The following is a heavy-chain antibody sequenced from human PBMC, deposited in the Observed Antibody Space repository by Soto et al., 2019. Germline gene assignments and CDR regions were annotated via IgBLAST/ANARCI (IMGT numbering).Heavy chain of an antibody. CDR2: ITPGGDNT. CDR1: GFTFTSHA. Sequence: PGGSLRLSCAASGFTFTSHAMNWVRQTPGKGLEWVAGITPGGDNTYYADSVKGRFTISRDNSKNTVYLQMNYLRAEDTAVYYCAKNAGGTCCSRVDCWGQGTRVTVSS. D-gene: IGHD2-15*01. V-gene: IGHV3-23*01. J-gene: IGHJ4*02. CDR3: AKNAGGTCCSRVDC.